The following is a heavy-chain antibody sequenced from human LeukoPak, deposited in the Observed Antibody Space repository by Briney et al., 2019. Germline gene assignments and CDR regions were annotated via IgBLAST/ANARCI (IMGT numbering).Heavy chain of an antibody. J-gene: IGHJ4*02. CDR3: ARGPSDYGGNECY. D-gene: IGHD4-23*01. V-gene: IGHV4-34*01. CDR2: INHSGST. CDR1: GGSFSGYY. Sequence: PSETLSLTCAVYGGSFSGYYWSWIRQPPGKGLEWIGEINHSGSTNYNPSLKSRVTISVDTSKNQFSLKLSSVTAADTAVYYCARGPSDYGGNECYWGQGTLVTVSS.